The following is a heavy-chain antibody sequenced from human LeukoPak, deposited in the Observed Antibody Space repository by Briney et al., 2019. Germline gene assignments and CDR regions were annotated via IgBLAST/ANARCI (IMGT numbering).Heavy chain of an antibody. J-gene: IGHJ4*02. CDR2: INHSGST. V-gene: IGHV4-34*01. Sequence: SETLSLTCAVYGGSFSGYYWSWLRQPPGKGLEWIGEINHSGSTNYNPSLKSRVTISVDTSKNQFSLKLSSVTAADTAVYYCARAFVVVPAAMFDYWGQGTLVTVSS. CDR1: GGSFSGYY. D-gene: IGHD2-2*01. CDR3: ARAFVVVPAAMFDY.